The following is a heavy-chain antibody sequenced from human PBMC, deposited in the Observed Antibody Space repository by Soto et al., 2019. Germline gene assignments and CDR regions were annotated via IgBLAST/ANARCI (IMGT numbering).Heavy chain of an antibody. CDR1: GDSISSNNNY. CDR3: AREKITGLFDY. D-gene: IGHD2-8*02. CDR2: INHSGST. Sequence: PSETLSLTCTVSGDSISSNNNYWTWIRQPPGTGLEWIGEINHSGSTNYNPSLKSRVTISVDTSKNQFSLKLTSVTAADTAVYYCAREKITGLFDYWGQGTLVTVSS. J-gene: IGHJ4*02. V-gene: IGHV4-39*07.